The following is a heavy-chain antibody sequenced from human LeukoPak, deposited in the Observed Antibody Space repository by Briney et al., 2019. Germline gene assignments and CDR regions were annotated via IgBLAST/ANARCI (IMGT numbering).Heavy chain of an antibody. D-gene: IGHD4-17*01. Sequence: GGSLRLSCAASGNYWMHWVRQVPGKGLVWVSRINSDGSWTSYADSVKGRFTISKDNAKNTLYLQLNSLRAEDTAVYYCAKDLYGDYDFDCWGQGTLVTVSS. CDR2: INSDGSWT. J-gene: IGHJ4*02. CDR3: AKDLYGDYDFDC. CDR1: GNYW. V-gene: IGHV3-74*01.